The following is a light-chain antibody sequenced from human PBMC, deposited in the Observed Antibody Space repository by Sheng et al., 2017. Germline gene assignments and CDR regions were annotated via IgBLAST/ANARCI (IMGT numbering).Light chain of an antibody. V-gene: IGKV1-5*03. CDR2: KAS. Sequence: DIQMTQSPSTLSASVGDRVTITCRASQSISSWLAWYQQKPGKAPKLLIYKASSLQSGVPSRFSGSGSGTEFTLTISSLQPDDFATYYCQHYNSYPITFGPGTKWISN. J-gene: IGKJ3*01. CDR1: QSISSW. CDR3: QHYNSYPIT.